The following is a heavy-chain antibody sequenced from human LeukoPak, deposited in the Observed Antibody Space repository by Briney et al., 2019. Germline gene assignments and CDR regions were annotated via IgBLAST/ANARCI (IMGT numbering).Heavy chain of an antibody. CDR1: GYTFTGYY. J-gene: IGHJ4*02. CDR3: ASGGDWTPGNY. CDR2: INPNRGGT. Sequence: ASVKVSCKASGYTFTGYYMHWVRQAPGQGLEWMGWINPNRGGTNYAQKFQGRVTMTRDTSISTAYMELSRLRSDDTAVYYCASGGDWTPGNYWGQGTLVTVSS. V-gene: IGHV1-2*02. D-gene: IGHD2-21*01.